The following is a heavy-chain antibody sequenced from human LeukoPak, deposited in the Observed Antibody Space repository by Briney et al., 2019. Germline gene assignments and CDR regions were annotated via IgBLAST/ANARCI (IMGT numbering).Heavy chain of an antibody. CDR3: ARGPTRYYFDY. CDR1: GGSISSYY. D-gene: IGHD3-9*01. Sequence: PSETLSLTCTVSGGSISSYYWSWIRQPPGKGLEWIGYIYYSGSTNYNPSLKSRVTISVDTSKNQFSRKLSYVTAADTAVYYCARGPTRYYFDYWGQGTPVTVSS. J-gene: IGHJ4*02. CDR2: IYYSGST. V-gene: IGHV4-59*01.